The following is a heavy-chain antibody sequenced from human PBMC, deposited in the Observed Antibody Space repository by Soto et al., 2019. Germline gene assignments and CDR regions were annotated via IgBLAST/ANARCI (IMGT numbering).Heavy chain of an antibody. D-gene: IGHD3-3*01. CDR1: GGTFSSYA. CDR2: IIPIFGTA. CDR3: ARSASWGAREWLGPIIEKRETYYYYGMDV. Sequence: GASVKVSCKASGGTFSSYAISWVRQAPGQGLEWMGGIIPIFGTANYAQKFQGRVTITADESTSTAYMELSSLRSEDTAVYYCARSASWGAREWLGPIIEKRETYYYYGMDVWGQGTTVTVSS. J-gene: IGHJ6*02. V-gene: IGHV1-69*13.